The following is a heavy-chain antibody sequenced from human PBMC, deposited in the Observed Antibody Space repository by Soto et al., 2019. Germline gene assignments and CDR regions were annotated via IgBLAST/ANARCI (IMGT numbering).Heavy chain of an antibody. Sequence: GGSLRLSCAASGFTFSSYSMNWVRQAPGRGLERVAAISGTSDYIYYADSVKGRFTISRDNAKTSLYIQMNSLRAEDTAVYYCARDHRYXSGSSCRPYYYYYGMDVWGQGTTVTVSS. V-gene: IGHV3-21*01. D-gene: IGHD2-15*01. CDR3: ARDHRYXSGSSCRPYYYYYGMDV. CDR2: ISGTSDYI. CDR1: GFTFSSYS. J-gene: IGHJ6*02.